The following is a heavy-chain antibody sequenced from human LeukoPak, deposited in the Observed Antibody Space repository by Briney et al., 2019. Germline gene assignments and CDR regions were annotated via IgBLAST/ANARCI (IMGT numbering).Heavy chain of an antibody. V-gene: IGHV1-2*02. CDR2: INPNSGGT. CDR3: VLTYYYDSSGYALFDY. J-gene: IGHJ4*02. Sequence: GASVKVSCKAFGYTFTGYYMHWVRQAPGQGLEWMGWINPNSGGTNYAQKFQGRVTMTRDTSISTAYMELSRLRSDDTAVYYCVLTYYYDSSGYALFDYWGQGTLVTVSS. D-gene: IGHD3-22*01. CDR1: GYTFTGYY.